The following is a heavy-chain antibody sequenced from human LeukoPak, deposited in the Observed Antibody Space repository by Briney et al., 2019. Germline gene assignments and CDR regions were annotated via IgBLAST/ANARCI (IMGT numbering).Heavy chain of an antibody. CDR2: LSPDGNSS. J-gene: IGHJ4*02. Sequence: PGGSLRLSCAASGFAFSTYWMHWVRQAPGKGLVWVSRLSPDGNSSVYADSVKGRFTVSRDNAKTTLYLQMNSLRADDTAVYYCTRSPSLGGSYWGFDYWGQGTLVTVSS. D-gene: IGHD1-26*01. CDR3: TRSPSLGGSYWGFDY. V-gene: IGHV3-74*01. CDR1: GFAFSTYW.